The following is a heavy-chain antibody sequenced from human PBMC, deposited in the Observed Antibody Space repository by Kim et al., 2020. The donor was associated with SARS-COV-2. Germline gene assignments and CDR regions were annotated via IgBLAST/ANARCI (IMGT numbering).Heavy chain of an antibody. J-gene: IGHJ4*01. Sequence: SETLSHTCTVSGGSISSYYWSWIRQPPGKGLEWIGYIYYTGSTNYNPSLKSRVTISVDTSKNQFSLKLSSVIAADTAVYYCARGPYYYDSSGYYYDYWGHGTLVTVSS. CDR2: IYYTGST. D-gene: IGHD3-22*01. V-gene: IGHV4-59*01. CDR3: ARGPYYYDSSGYYYDY. CDR1: GGSISSYY.